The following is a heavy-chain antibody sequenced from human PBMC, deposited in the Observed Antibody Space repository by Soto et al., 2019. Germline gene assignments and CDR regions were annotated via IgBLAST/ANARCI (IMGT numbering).Heavy chain of an antibody. CDR2: INAGNGNT. CDR3: ATEPLRYFDWLRIDY. CDR1: GYTFTSYA. V-gene: IGHV1-3*01. Sequence: QVKLVQSGAEVKKPGASVKVSCKASGYTFTSYAMHWGRQAPGQRLEWMGWINAGNGNTKYSQKFQGRVTITRDTSASTAYMELTSLRSEDTAVHFCATEPLRYFDWLRIDYWGQGTLVTVSS. D-gene: IGHD3-9*01. J-gene: IGHJ4*02.